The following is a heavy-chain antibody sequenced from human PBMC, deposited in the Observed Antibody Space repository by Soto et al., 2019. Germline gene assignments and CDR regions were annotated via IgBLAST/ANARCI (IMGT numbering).Heavy chain of an antibody. D-gene: IGHD6-19*01. CDR2: IVNSGSRT. Sequence: EVQLLESGGILVQPGGSLRLSCAASGFTFSSYAMTWVRQAPGKGLEWVSTIVNSGSRTYYADSLKGRFTISRDNSNNKLYLQMNSLRAEDTAVYHCAKERFSSNWFDFYYGMDVWGQGTTVTVSS. J-gene: IGHJ6*02. CDR3: AKERFSSNWFDFYYGMDV. V-gene: IGHV3-23*01. CDR1: GFTFSSYA.